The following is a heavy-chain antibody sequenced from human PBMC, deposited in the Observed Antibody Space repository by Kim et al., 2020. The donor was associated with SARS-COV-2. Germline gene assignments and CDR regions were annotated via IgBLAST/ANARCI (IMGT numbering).Heavy chain of an antibody. D-gene: IGHD6-19*01. Sequence: GGSLRLSCAASGFTFSSYGMHWVRQAPGKGLEWVAVIWYDGSNKYYADSVKGRFTISRDNSKNTLYLQMNSLRAEDTAVYYCARDLVAVAGILRARYYYYGMDVWGQGTTVTVSS. CDR2: IWYDGSNK. V-gene: IGHV3-33*01. CDR3: ARDLVAVAGILRARYYYYGMDV. J-gene: IGHJ6*02. CDR1: GFTFSSYG.